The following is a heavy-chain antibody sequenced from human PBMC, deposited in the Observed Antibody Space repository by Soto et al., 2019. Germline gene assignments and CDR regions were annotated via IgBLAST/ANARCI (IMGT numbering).Heavy chain of an antibody. V-gene: IGHV5-10-1*01. CDR1: GYSFTSYW. J-gene: IGHJ4*02. CDR2: IDPGDSYG. Sequence: GESLKISCKGSGYSFTSYWITWVRQMPGKGLEWMGTIDPGDSYGTYSPSFPGHVTISVDKSINTAYLHWGSLRASGIAIYYCARSRNRNSVPNVFDYWGQGTLVTVSS. CDR3: ARSRNRNSVPNVFDY. D-gene: IGHD2-8*01.